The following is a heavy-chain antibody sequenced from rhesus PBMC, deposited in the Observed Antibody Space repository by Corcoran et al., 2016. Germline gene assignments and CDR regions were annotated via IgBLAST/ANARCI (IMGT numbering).Heavy chain of an antibody. J-gene: IGHJ4*01. D-gene: IGHD4-17*01. Sequence: QVQLVQSGAEVKKPGSSVKVSCKASGYTFPDYYMPWVRQTPGQGLEWMGEITPKTGGTNYAQKFQGRVTMTRDTSTSTAYMELSSLRSEDTAVYYCERAMGYWGQGVLVTVSS. V-gene: IGHV1-138*01. CDR3: ERAMGY. CDR1: GYTFPDYY. CDR2: ITPKTGGT.